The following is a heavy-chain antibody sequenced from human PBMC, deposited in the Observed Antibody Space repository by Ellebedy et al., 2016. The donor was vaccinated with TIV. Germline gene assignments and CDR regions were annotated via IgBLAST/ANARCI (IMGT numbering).Heavy chain of an antibody. Sequence: ASVKVSCKASGGTFSSYAISWVRQAPGQGLEWMGGIIPIFGTANYAQKFQGRVTITADESTSTAYMELSSLRSEDTAVYYCASSGAMAEDYWGQGTLVTVSS. CDR3: ASSGAMAEDY. CDR1: GGTFSSYA. CDR2: IIPIFGTA. V-gene: IGHV1-69*13. D-gene: IGHD5-18*01. J-gene: IGHJ4*02.